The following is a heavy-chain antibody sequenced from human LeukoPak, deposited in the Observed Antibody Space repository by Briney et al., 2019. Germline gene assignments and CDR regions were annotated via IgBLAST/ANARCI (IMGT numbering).Heavy chain of an antibody. V-gene: IGHV4-39*07. J-gene: IGHJ4*02. CDR3: AREDTAMECLDY. D-gene: IGHD5-18*01. CDR2: IYYSGST. CDR1: GGSIRSSTDY. Sequence: SGTLSLTCTVSGGSIRSSTDYWGWIRQPPGKELEWIGSIYYSGSTYYNPSLKSRVTISVDTSKNQFSVKLSSVTAADTAVYYCAREDTAMECLDYWGQGTLVTVSS.